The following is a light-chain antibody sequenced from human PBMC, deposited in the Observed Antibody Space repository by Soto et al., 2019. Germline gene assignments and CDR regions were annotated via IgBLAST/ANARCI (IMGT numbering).Light chain of an antibody. J-gene: IGKJ1*01. CDR3: QQYGSSPPWT. CDR2: GAS. V-gene: IGKV3-20*01. CDR1: QSVSSSY. Sequence: EIVLTQSPGTLSLSPGERATLSCRASQSVSSSYLAWYQQKPGQAPRLLIYGASSRATGIPDRFSGSGSGTDFTRTISRLEPEYFAVYYCQQYGSSPPWTFGQGTKVDIK.